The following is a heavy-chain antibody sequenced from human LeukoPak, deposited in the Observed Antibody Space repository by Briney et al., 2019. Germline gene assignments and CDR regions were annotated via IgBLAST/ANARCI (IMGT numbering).Heavy chain of an antibody. CDR2: INPSGGST. J-gene: IGHJ4*02. CDR1: GYTFTSYY. CDR3: AREFRYYYDSSGYLFDY. Sequence: ASVKVSCKASGYTFTSYYMHWVRQAPGQGLEWMGIINPSGGSTSYAQKFQGRVTMTRDTSTSTVYMELNSLRSEDTAVYYCAREFRYYYDSSGYLFDYWSQGTLVTVSS. V-gene: IGHV1-46*01. D-gene: IGHD3-22*01.